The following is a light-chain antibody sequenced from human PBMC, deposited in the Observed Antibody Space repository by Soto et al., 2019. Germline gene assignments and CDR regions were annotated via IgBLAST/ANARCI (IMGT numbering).Light chain of an antibody. Sequence: DIQMTQSLSSLSASVGDSVTITCRASQSISNSLSWYQQKPGKAPKCLIYVASTLQHGVPSRFSGSRSGTDFTLTISSLQPEDFATYYCQQTFSPPYPFGQGTKLEIK. CDR2: VAS. V-gene: IGKV1-39*01. CDR1: QSISNS. CDR3: QQTFSPPYP. J-gene: IGKJ2*01.